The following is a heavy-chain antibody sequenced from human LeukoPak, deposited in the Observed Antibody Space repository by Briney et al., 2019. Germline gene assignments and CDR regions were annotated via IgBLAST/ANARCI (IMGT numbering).Heavy chain of an antibody. CDR1: GFTFDDYA. CDR3: AKESDGSAFDY. D-gene: IGHD5-24*01. Sequence: GRSLRLSCAASGFTFDDYAMHWVRQAPGKGLEWVSGISWNSGSIGYADSVKGRFTVSRDNAKNSLYLQMNSLRAEDMALYYCAKESDGSAFDYWGQGTLVTVSS. J-gene: IGHJ4*02. CDR2: ISWNSGSI. V-gene: IGHV3-9*03.